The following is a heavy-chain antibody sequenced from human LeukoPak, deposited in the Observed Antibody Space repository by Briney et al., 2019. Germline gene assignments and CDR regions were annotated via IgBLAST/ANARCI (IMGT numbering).Heavy chain of an antibody. Sequence: HGGSLRLSCAASGFTFSSYEMNWVRQAPRKGLEWVSYISSSGSTIYYADSVKGRFTISRDNAKNSLYLQMNSLRAEDTAVYYCAELGITMIGGVWGKGTTVTISS. CDR1: GFTFSSYE. D-gene: IGHD3-10*02. CDR2: ISSSGSTI. CDR3: AELGITMIGGV. V-gene: IGHV3-48*03. J-gene: IGHJ6*04.